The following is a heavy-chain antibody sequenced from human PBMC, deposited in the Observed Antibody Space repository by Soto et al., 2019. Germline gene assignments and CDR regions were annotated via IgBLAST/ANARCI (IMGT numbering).Heavy chain of an antibody. J-gene: IGHJ4*02. CDR3: ARVYQQYHAIDY. V-gene: IGHV3-48*03. CDR2: ISSSGSTI. D-gene: IGHD2-2*01. CDR1: GFTFSSYE. Sequence: EVQLVESGGGLVQPGGSLRLSCAASGFTFSSYEMNWVRQAPGKVLEWVSYISSSGSTIYYADSVKGRFTISRDNAKNSLYLQMNSLRAEDTAVYYCARVYQQYHAIDYWGQGTLVTVSS.